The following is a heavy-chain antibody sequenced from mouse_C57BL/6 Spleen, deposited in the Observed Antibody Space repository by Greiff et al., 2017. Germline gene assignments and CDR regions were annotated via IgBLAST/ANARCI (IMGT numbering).Heavy chain of an antibody. CDR3: ARHDYGMDY. Sequence: EVMLVESGGGLVQPGGSLKLSCAASGFTFSDYGMAWVRQAPRKGPEGVAFISNLAYSIYYADTVTGRFTISRENAKNTLYLEMSSLRSEDTAMYYCARHDYGMDYWGQGASVTVSS. D-gene: IGHD2-4*01. CDR2: ISNLAYSI. CDR1: GFTFSDYG. V-gene: IGHV5-15*04. J-gene: IGHJ4*01.